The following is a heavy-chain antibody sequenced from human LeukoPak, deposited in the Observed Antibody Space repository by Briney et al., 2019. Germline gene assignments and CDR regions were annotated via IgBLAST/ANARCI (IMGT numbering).Heavy chain of an antibody. V-gene: IGHV3-53*01. CDR2: IYSANT. J-gene: IGHJ4*02. CDR1: GFTVSSNS. D-gene: IGHD4/OR15-4a*01. CDR3: ARRAGAYSHPWGY. Sequence: PGGSLRLSCTVSGFTVSSNSISWVRQAPGKGLDWLSFIYSANTHYSDSVKGRFTISRDNSKNTLYLQMNSLRAEDTAVYYCARRAGAYSHPWGYWGQGTRVSVSS.